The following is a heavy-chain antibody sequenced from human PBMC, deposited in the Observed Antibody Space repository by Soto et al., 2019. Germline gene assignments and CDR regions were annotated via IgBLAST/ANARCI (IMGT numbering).Heavy chain of an antibody. CDR1: GGSITTHTHY. Sequence: PSETLSLTCTVSGGSITTHTHYWAWIRQTPGEGLEWLATIHHGGTTYYNPSLESRLTISVDTSKNQFALRLTSVTAADTAVYYGARFRFDFWAFDIWGQGTKVTVSS. J-gene: IGHJ3*02. D-gene: IGHD3-3*01. CDR2: IHHGGTT. CDR3: ARFRFDFWAFDI. V-gene: IGHV4-39*01.